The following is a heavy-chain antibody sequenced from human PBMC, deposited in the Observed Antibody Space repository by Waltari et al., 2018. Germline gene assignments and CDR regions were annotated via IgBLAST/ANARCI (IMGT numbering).Heavy chain of an antibody. CDR2: ISPYNDDT. CDR3: ARDFWSQTSGRELSLMDV. D-gene: IGHD3-3*01. J-gene: IGHJ6*03. CDR1: GNNFNTYG. Sequence: QVQLVQSGAEVKKPGASVKVACRASGNNFNTYGLTWVRQAPGQGLEWMEWISPYNDDTKDSKDFQGRISMTTDLTTRTAYMELRRLRADDTAVYYCARDFWSQTSGRELSLMDVWGKGTTVTVSS. V-gene: IGHV1-18*01.